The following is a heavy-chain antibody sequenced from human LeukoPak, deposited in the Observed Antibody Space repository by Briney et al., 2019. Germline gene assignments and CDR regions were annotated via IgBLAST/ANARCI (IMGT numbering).Heavy chain of an antibody. CDR1: GGSISSYY. CDR2: IYYSGST. V-gene: IGHV4-59*08. D-gene: IGHD2/OR15-2a*01. J-gene: IGHJ4*02. CDR3: ARTPREVYPPDY. Sequence: SETLSLTCTVSGGSISSYYWSWIRQPPGKGLEWIGYIYYSGSTNYNPSLKSRVTISVDTSKNQFSLKLSSVTAADTAVYYCARTPREVYPPDYWDQGTLVTVSS.